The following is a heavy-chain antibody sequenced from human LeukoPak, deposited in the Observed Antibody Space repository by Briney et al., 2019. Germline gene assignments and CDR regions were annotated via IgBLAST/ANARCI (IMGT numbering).Heavy chain of an antibody. Sequence: GGSLRLSCAASGFTVSSNYMSWVCQAPGKGLEWVSVIYSGGSTYYADSVKGRFTISRDNAKNSLYLQMNSLRAEDTAVYYCARSLAATRYYFDYWGQGTLVTVSS. V-gene: IGHV3-66*01. CDR1: GFTVSSNY. CDR2: IYSGGST. J-gene: IGHJ4*02. CDR3: ARSLAATRYYFDY. D-gene: IGHD2-15*01.